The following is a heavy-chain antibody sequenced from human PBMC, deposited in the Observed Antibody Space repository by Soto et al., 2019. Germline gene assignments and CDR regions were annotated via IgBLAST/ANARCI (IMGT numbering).Heavy chain of an antibody. J-gene: IGHJ3*02. V-gene: IGHV3-64*01. CDR1: GFTFSSYA. Sequence: GGSLRLSCAASGFTFSSYAMHWVRQAPGKGLEYVSAISSNGGSTYYANSVKGRFTISRDNSKNTLYLQMGSLRAEDMAVYYCARDASTGGVDIWGQGTMVTVSS. CDR3: ARDASTGGVDI. CDR2: ISSNGGST.